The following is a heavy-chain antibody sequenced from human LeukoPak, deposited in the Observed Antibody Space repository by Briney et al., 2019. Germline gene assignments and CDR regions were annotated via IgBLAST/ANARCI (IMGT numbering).Heavy chain of an antibody. CDR3: AREKVYNDFWSGGSYYYYYYGMDV. CDR2: INPSGGST. D-gene: IGHD3-3*01. Sequence: ASVTVSCTASGYTFTIYYMHWVRQAPGQGLEWMGIINPSGGSTSYAQKFQGRVTMTRDTSTSTVYMELSSLRSEDTAVYYCAREKVYNDFWSGGSYYYYYYGMDVWGQGTTVTVSS. CDR1: GYTFTIYY. V-gene: IGHV1-46*01. J-gene: IGHJ6*02.